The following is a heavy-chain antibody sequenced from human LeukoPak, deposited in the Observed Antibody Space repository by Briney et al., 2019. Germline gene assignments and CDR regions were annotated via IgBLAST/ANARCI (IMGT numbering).Heavy chain of an antibody. CDR1: GFTFSSYA. CDR3: VKGPRPDITVAHTVEN. D-gene: IGHD6-19*01. V-gene: IGHV3-23*01. J-gene: IGHJ4*02. CDR2: ISSRGDST. Sequence: GGSLRLSCAASGFTFSSYAMSWVRQAPGRGLEWVSTISSRGDSTYVADSVKGRFTISRDNSKNSLYLQMNTVRAEDTAVYYCVKGPRPDITVAHTVENWGQGTLVTVSS.